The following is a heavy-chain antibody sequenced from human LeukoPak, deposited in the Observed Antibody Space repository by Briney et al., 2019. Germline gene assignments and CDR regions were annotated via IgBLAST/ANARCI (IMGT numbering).Heavy chain of an antibody. CDR3: ARDYSGWYRGGWFDP. D-gene: IGHD6-19*01. CDR1: GGSISSYY. J-gene: IGHJ5*02. CDR2: IYYSGST. V-gene: IGHV4-59*01. Sequence: PSETLSLTCTVSGGSISSYYWSWIRQPPGKGLEWIGYIYYSGSTNYNPSLKSRVTISVDTSKNQFSLKLSSVTAADTAVYYCARDYSGWYRGGWFDPWGQGTLVTVSS.